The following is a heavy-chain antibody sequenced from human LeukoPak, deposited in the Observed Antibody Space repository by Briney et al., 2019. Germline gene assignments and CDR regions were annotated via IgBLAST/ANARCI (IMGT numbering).Heavy chain of an antibody. Sequence: GGSLRLSCAASGFTFSSYAMSWARQAPGKGLERVSAISGGGGSTYYADSVKGRFTISRDNSKNTLYLQMNSLRAEDTAVYYCAKRSQQLLDAFDIWGQGTMVTVSS. V-gene: IGHV3-23*01. CDR3: AKRSQQLLDAFDI. CDR2: ISGGGGST. CDR1: GFTFSSYA. J-gene: IGHJ3*02. D-gene: IGHD6-13*01.